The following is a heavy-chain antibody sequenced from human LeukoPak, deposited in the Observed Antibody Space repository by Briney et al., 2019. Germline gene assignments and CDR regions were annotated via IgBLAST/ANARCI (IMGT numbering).Heavy chain of an antibody. CDR1: GFTVSNYY. CDR3: ARDWSVRGYSYGYGMDV. J-gene: IGHJ6*02. V-gene: IGHV3-30-3*01. D-gene: IGHD5-18*01. Sequence: GGSLRLSCAASGFTVSNYYMSWVRQAPGKGLEWVAVMSYDGSNKYFADSVKGRFTISRDNSKYTLYLQMNSLRAEDTAVYYCARDWSVRGYSYGYGMDVWGQGTTVTVSS. CDR2: MSYDGSNK.